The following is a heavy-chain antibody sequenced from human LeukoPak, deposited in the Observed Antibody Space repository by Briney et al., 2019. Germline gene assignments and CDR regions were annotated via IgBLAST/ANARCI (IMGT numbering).Heavy chain of an antibody. D-gene: IGHD1-26*01. CDR2: ISDSGGNT. CDR3: AKDPREVLPSNWFDP. J-gene: IGHJ5*02. Sequence: PGGSLKLLLAASGFMFSNYAISWVRQAPGKGLEWVSSISDSGGNTKYADSVKGRLTISRDNSKNTLYLQMNSLRGEDTAVYYCAKDPREVLPSNWFDPWGQGTLVTVSS. CDR1: GFMFSNYA. V-gene: IGHV3-23*01.